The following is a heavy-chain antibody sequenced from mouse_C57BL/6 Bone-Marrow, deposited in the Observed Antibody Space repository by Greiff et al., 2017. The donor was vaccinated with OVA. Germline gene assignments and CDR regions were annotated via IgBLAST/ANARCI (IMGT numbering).Heavy chain of an antibody. CDR3: VRHDYSNSYWYFDV. CDR2: IRSKSNNYAT. D-gene: IGHD2-5*01. J-gene: IGHJ1*03. CDR1: GFSFNTYA. Sequence: DVKLQESGGGLVQPKGSLKLSCAASGFSFNTYAMNWVRQAPGTGLEWVARIRSKSNNYATYYADSVTDRFTISRDDSESMLYLQMNNLKTEDTAMYYCVRHDYSNSYWYFDVWGTGTTVTVSS. V-gene: IGHV10-1*01.